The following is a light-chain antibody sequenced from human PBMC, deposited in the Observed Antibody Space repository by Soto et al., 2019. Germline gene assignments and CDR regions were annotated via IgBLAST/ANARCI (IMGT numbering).Light chain of an antibody. CDR3: QQYNDWPLT. J-gene: IGKJ1*01. CDR2: GAF. CDR1: QSVSSN. V-gene: IGKV3-15*01. Sequence: EIVMTQSPVTLSVSPGXRATLSCRASQSVSSNLAWYQQKPGQAPSLLIYGAFTRATGIPARFSGTGSGTEFTLTISSLQSEDFALYYCQQYNDWPLTFGQGTKGDIK.